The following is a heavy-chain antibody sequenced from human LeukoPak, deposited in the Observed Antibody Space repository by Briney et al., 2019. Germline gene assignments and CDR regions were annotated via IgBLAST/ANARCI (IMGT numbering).Heavy chain of an antibody. CDR3: ARAATRTRGIDY. D-gene: IGHD3-16*01. V-gene: IGHV1-46*01. CDR2: INPSGGST. Sequence: ASVKVSCKASGYTFTSHYMHWVRQAPGQGLEWMGIINPSGGSTSYAQKFQGRVTMTRDTSTSTVYMELSSLRSEDTAVYYCARAATRTRGIDYWGQGTLVTVSS. CDR1: GYTFTSHY. J-gene: IGHJ4*02.